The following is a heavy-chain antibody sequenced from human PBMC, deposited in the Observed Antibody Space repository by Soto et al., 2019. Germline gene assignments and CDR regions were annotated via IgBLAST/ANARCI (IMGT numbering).Heavy chain of an antibody. Sequence: EVPLVESGGGLVQPGGSLRLSCAASGFTFSTYWMSWVRQAPGKGLEWVDNIKQDGSEKYYVDSVKGRCTISRDNAKNSLYLQMNSLRAEDTAVYYCARAPDYHYYGMDVWGQGTTVTVSS. J-gene: IGHJ6*02. CDR1: GFTFSTYW. V-gene: IGHV3-7*03. CDR2: IKQDGSEK. CDR3: ARAPDYHYYGMDV.